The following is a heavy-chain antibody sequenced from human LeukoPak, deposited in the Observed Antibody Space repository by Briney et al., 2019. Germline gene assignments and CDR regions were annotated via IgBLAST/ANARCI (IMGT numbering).Heavy chain of an antibody. CDR3: ARVKGVVIRHDAFDI. CDR2: INPSGGST. J-gene: IGHJ3*02. V-gene: IGHV1-46*01. D-gene: IGHD3-22*01. CDR1: GYTFTSYY. Sequence: ASVKVSCKASGYTFTSYYMHWVRQAPGQGLEGMGIINPSGGSTSYAQKFQGRVTMTRDTSTSTVYMELSSLRSEDTAVYYCARVKGVVIRHDAFDIWGQGTMVTVSS.